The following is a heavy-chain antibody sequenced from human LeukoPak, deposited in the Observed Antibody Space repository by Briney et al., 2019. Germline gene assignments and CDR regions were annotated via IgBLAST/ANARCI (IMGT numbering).Heavy chain of an antibody. Sequence: PGRSLRLSCAASGFTFSSYAMHWVRQAPGKGLEWVAVISYDGSNKYYADSVKGRFTISRDNSKNTLYLQMNSLRADDTAVYYCARFSGYSYGAYFDYWGQGTLVTVSS. CDR2: ISYDGSNK. CDR3: ARFSGYSYGAYFDY. V-gene: IGHV3-30*14. D-gene: IGHD5-18*01. J-gene: IGHJ4*02. CDR1: GFTFSSYA.